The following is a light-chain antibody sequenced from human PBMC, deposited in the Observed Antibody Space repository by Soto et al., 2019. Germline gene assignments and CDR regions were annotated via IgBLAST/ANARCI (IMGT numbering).Light chain of an antibody. CDR1: SSNIGAGYD. CDR3: QSYDSSLSAPYV. Sequence: QSVLTQPPSVSGAPGQRVTISCTGSSSNIGAGYDVHWYQQLPGTAPKLLIYGNSNRPSGVPDRFSGSKSGTSASLAITGLQAEDEADYYRQSYDSSLSAPYVFGTGIKLTVL. V-gene: IGLV1-40*01. CDR2: GNS. J-gene: IGLJ1*01.